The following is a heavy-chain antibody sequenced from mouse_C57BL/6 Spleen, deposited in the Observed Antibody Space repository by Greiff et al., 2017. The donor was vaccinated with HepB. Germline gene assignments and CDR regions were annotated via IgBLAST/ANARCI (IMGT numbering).Heavy chain of an antibody. V-gene: IGHV5-17*01. CDR3: ARRGIWDSPYAMDY. CDR2: ISSGSSTI. D-gene: IGHD1-1*02. CDR1: GFTFSDYG. Sequence: EVQVVESGGGLVKPGGSLKLSCAASGFTFSDYGMHWVRQAPEKGLEWVAYISSGSSTIYYADTVKGRFTISRDNAKNTLFLQMTSLRSEDTAMYYCARRGIWDSPYAMDYWGQGTSVTVSS. J-gene: IGHJ4*01.